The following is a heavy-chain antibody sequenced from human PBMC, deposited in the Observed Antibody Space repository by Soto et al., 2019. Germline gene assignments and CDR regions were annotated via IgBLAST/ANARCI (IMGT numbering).Heavy chain of an antibody. CDR2: ISAYNGNT. CDR3: ARDMVQGVFDY. CDR1: GYTVTSYG. D-gene: IGHD3-10*01. J-gene: IGHJ4*02. Sequence: QVQLVQSGAEVKKPGASGKVSCKASGYTVTSYGISWVRQAPGQGLEWMGWISAYNGNTNYAQKLKGRVTMTTDTSTSTAYMELRRLRSYDTEVYYCARDMVQGVFDYWCQGTLVTVYS. V-gene: IGHV1-18*01.